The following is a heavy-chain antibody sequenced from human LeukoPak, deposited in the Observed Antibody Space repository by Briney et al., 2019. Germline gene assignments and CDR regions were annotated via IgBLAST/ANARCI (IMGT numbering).Heavy chain of an antibody. J-gene: IGHJ4*02. CDR2: IYPGDSDT. CDR1: GYNFTNYW. CDR3: ARLPYDILTGYYIGVFDY. D-gene: IGHD3-9*01. V-gene: IGHV5-51*01. Sequence: GESLKISCKGSGYNFTNYWIGWVRQMPGKGLEWMGIIYPGDSDTRYSPSFQGQVTISADKSISTAYLQWSSLKASDTAMYYCARLPYDILTGYYIGVFDYWGQGTLVTVSS.